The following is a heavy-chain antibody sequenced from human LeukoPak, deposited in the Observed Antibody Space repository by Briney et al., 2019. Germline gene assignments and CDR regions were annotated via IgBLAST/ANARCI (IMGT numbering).Heavy chain of an antibody. V-gene: IGHV4-61*02. CDR1: GGSISSGSYY. CDR3: ARGSVELGLDY. CDR2: IYTSGST. J-gene: IGHJ4*02. D-gene: IGHD1-1*01. Sequence: PSQTLSPTCTVSGGSISSGSYYWSWIRQPAGKGLEWIGRIYTSGSTNYNPSLKSRVTISVDTSKNQFSLKLSSVTAADTAVYYCARGSVELGLDYWGQGTLVTVSS.